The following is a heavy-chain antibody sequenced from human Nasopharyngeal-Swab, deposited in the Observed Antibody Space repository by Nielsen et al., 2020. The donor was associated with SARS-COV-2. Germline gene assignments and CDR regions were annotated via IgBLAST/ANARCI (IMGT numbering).Heavy chain of an antibody. CDR3: VRMGDYTWIGFDI. J-gene: IGHJ3*02. D-gene: IGHD1-26*01. V-gene: IGHV3-7*01. Sequence: VRQAPGKGLEWVANIKKDGSGKYYEDSVKGRFTISRDNTKNSVYLQMNSLRAEDTAVYYCVRMGDYTWIGFDIWGQGTMVTVSS. CDR2: IKKDGSGK.